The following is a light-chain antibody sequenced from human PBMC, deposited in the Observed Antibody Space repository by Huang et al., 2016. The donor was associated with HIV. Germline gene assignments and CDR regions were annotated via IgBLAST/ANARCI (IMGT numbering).Light chain of an antibody. Sequence: DIQMTQSPSSLSASVGDRVTITCQASQDISNYLNWYQQKPGKVPKLLIYDASTLHTGVPSRFSGSGSGTDFTFTISSLQPEDFATYFCQQFDHLPYTFGQGTKLEI. CDR3: QQFDHLPYT. CDR2: DAS. J-gene: IGKJ2*01. V-gene: IGKV1-33*01. CDR1: QDISNY.